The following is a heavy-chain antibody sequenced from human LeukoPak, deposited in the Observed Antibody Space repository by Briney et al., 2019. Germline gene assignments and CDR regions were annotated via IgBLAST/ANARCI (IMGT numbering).Heavy chain of an antibody. V-gene: IGHV4-38-2*01. CDR1: GYSIISGYY. J-gene: IGHJ3*02. Sequence: PSETLSLTCAVSGYSIISGYYWGWIRQPPGKGLEWFVSIYHSGSTYYNPSLKSRITISVDTSKNQFSLKLSSVTAADTAVYYCARRHIVANAFDIWGQGTMVTVSS. D-gene: IGHD2-21*01. CDR2: IYHSGST. CDR3: ARRHIVANAFDI.